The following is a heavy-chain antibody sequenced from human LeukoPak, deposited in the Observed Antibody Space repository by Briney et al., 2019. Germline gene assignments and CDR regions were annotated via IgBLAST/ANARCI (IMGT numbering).Heavy chain of an antibody. Sequence: ASVKVSCKASGYTFTSYYMHWLRQAPGQGLEWMGIINPSGGSTSYAQKFQGRVTMTRDTSTSTVYMELSSLRSDDTAVYYCARDKDLAITMIVDLDYWGQGTLVTVSS. J-gene: IGHJ4*02. CDR3: ARDKDLAITMIVDLDY. CDR2: INPSGGST. CDR1: GYTFTSYY. D-gene: IGHD3-22*01. V-gene: IGHV1-46*01.